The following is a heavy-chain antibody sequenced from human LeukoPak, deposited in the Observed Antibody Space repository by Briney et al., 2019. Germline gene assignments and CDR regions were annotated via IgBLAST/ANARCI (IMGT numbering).Heavy chain of an antibody. D-gene: IGHD5-18*01. V-gene: IGHV3-21*01. J-gene: IGHJ4*02. Sequence: GGSLRLSCAASGFTFSSYSMNWVRQAPGKGLEWVSSISSSSSYIYYADSVKGRFTISRDNAKNSLYLQMNSLRAEDTAVYYCARVQRGYSYGFLSDYWGQGTLVTVSS. CDR2: ISSSSSYI. CDR3: ARVQRGYSYGFLSDY. CDR1: GFTFSSYS.